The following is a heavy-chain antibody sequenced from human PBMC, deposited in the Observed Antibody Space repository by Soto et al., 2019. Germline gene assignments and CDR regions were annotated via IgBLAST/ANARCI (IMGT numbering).Heavy chain of an antibody. V-gene: IGHV1-18*01. Sequence: ASAKVPCQASGYTFTCYGISWVAQAPGQGLEWVGGISASNAHTQYAQKLQGRVTVATDTSTSTAYMELGSLRSDDTAVYYCAREGPYYYFWSGYRGAFDDWGQGTVVTVSA. J-gene: IGHJ4*02. CDR1: GYTFTCYG. CDR2: ISASNAHT. CDR3: AREGPYYYFWSGYRGAFDD. D-gene: IGHD3-3*01.